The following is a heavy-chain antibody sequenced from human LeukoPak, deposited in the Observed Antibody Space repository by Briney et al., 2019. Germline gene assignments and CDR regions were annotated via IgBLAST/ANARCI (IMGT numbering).Heavy chain of an antibody. V-gene: IGHV3-30*02. Sequence: PGGSLRLSCAASGFTFSSYDMHWVRQAPGKGLEWVAFIRSHGSNKYYADSVKGRFTISRDNSKNTLYLQMNSLRADDTAVYYCAKEGAFGGSGALDYWGQGTLVTVSS. CDR3: AKEGAFGGSGALDY. CDR2: IRSHGSNK. CDR1: GFTFSSYD. D-gene: IGHD6-19*01. J-gene: IGHJ4*02.